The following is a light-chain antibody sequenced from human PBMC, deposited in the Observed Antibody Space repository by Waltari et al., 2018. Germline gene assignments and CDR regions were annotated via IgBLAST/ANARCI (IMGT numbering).Light chain of an antibody. V-gene: IGLV2-14*01. CDR1: NSDIGLYTY. CDR2: DVS. Sequence: QSALTQPASVSGSPGQPITISCTGTNSDIGLYTYVSWYQQHPGKAPKLMIYDVSYRPSVVSNRFSGSKSGNTASLTISGLQAEDEADYYCSSFTTSSTGVFGGGTKLTVL. CDR3: SSFTTSSTGV. J-gene: IGLJ3*02.